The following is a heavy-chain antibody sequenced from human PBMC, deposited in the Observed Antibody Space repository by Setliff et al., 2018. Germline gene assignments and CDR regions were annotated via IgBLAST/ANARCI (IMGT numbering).Heavy chain of an antibody. CDR2: ISGSGRNT. Sequence: GGSLRLSCAASGLIFGNYAMNWVRQAPGKGLEWVSGISGSGRNTYYADSVKGRFTISRDNSQNTVFLQVNSLRPEDSAVYYCAREPGNTFWSASSGPIVFDYWGQGTLVTVSS. CDR3: AREPGNTFWSASSGPIVFDY. V-gene: IGHV3-23*01. J-gene: IGHJ4*02. CDR1: GLIFGNYA. D-gene: IGHD3-3*01.